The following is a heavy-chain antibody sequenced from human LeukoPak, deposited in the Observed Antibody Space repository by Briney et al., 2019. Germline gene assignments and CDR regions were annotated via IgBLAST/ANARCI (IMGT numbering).Heavy chain of an antibody. CDR3: AREGYCSGGSCSDAFDI. Sequence: GASVKVSRKASGYTFTGYYMHWVRQAPGQGLEWMGWINPNSGGTNYAQKFQGRVTMTRDTSISTVYMELSRLRSDDTAVYYCAREGYCSGGSCSDAFDIWGQGTMVTVSS. V-gene: IGHV1-2*02. D-gene: IGHD2-15*01. CDR2: INPNSGGT. J-gene: IGHJ3*02. CDR1: GYTFTGYY.